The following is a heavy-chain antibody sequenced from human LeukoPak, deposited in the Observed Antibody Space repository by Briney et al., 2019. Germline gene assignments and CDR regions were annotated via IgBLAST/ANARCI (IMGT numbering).Heavy chain of an antibody. J-gene: IGHJ6*02. V-gene: IGHV4-31*03. Sequence: SETLSLTCTVSGGSISSGGYYWRWIRQHPGKGLEWIGYIYYGGSTYYNPSLKSRVTISVDTSKNQFSLKLSSVTAADTAVYYCARGGVGPAAIYYYYYGMDVWGQGTTVTVSS. CDR2: IYYGGST. D-gene: IGHD2-2*02. CDR3: ARGGVGPAAIYYYYYGMDV. CDR1: GGSISSGGYY.